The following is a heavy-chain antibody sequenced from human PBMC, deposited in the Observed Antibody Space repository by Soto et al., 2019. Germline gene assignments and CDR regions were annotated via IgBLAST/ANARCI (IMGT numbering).Heavy chain of an antibody. CDR1: GFTFSSYA. CDR2: ISGSGGST. J-gene: IGHJ4*02. Sequence: PGGSLRLSCAASGFTFSSYAMSWVRQAPGKGLEWVSAISGSGGSTYYADSVKGRFTISRDNSKNTLYLQMNSLRAEDTAVYYCAKTGSSGPGKNYFDYWGQGTLVTVSS. V-gene: IGHV3-23*01. D-gene: IGHD6-19*01. CDR3: AKTGSSGPGKNYFDY.